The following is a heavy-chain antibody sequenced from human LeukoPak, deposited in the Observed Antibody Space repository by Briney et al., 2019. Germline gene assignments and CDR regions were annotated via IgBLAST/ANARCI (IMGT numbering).Heavy chain of an antibody. CDR2: INADDGNT. Sequence: GASVKVSCKTSGYIFTTYAIHWVRQAPGRELEWMGLINADDGNTRYSQRFQGRVTITRDTSANTAYMELSSLRFEDTAVYYCARGIVVKPSANWFDPWGQGTPVTVSS. CDR3: ARGIVVKPSANWFDP. J-gene: IGHJ5*02. D-gene: IGHD2-2*01. V-gene: IGHV1-3*01. CDR1: GYIFTTYA.